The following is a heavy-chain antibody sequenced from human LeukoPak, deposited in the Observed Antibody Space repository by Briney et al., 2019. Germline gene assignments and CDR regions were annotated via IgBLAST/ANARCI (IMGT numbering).Heavy chain of an antibody. Sequence: SETLSLTCTVSGGAISKYYYNWIRQSPGKGLEWIGYISHSGDTNYTPSLTSRVTISIDPSKSHFSLKLSSVTAADTAVYYCATESRTRPFDSWGQGTLVTVSS. V-gene: IGHV4-59*01. CDR3: ATESRTRPFDS. CDR2: ISHSGDT. D-gene: IGHD6-6*01. J-gene: IGHJ4*02. CDR1: GGAISKYY.